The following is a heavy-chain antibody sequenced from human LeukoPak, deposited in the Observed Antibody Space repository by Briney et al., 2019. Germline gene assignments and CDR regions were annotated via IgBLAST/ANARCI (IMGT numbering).Heavy chain of an antibody. CDR3: ARGIDSSYDFWSGYSNPSDAFDI. J-gene: IGHJ3*02. CDR1: GGSFSGYY. D-gene: IGHD3-3*01. CDR2: INHSGST. V-gene: IGHV4-34*01. Sequence: SETLSLTCAVYGGSFSGYYWSWIRQPPGKGLEWIGEINHSGSTNYNPSLKSRVTMSVDTSKNQFSLKLSSVTAADTAVYYCARGIDSSYDFWSGYSNPSDAFDIWGQGTMVTVSS.